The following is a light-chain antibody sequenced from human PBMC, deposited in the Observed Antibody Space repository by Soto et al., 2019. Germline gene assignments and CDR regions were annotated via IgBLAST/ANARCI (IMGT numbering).Light chain of an antibody. CDR3: QQYVTSPCA. CDR2: GAS. Sequence: EIVLTQSPGTLSLSPGERATLSCRASQSVSNSFLAWYQQKPGQAPRLLIYGASNRATGIPDRFSGSGSGTDFTLTISRLEPEDFAVYYCQQYVTSPCAFGQGTKVEIE. V-gene: IGKV3-20*01. CDR1: QSVSNSF. J-gene: IGKJ1*01.